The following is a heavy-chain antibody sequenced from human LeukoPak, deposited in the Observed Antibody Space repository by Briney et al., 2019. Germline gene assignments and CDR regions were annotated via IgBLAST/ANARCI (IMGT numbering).Heavy chain of an antibody. V-gene: IGHV4-39*01. CDR1: GGSLSSSSYY. D-gene: IGHD3-22*01. Sequence: PSETLSLTCTVSGGSLSSSSYYWGRVRPPPGKGLGWLGCIYYSGSTYYNPSPKSRVAISVDTSNNHFSLKLISVTAADTAVYYCAGHLSSSLRNYYDSCGYWGQGTLVTVSS. CDR3: AGHLSSSLRNYYDSCGY. J-gene: IGHJ4*02. CDR2: IYYSGST.